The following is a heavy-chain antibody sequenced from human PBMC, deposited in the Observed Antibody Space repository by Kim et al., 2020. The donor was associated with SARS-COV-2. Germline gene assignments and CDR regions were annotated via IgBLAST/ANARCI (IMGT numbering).Heavy chain of an antibody. CDR2: ISGSGGST. V-gene: IGHV3-23*01. CDR1: GFTFSSYA. D-gene: IGHD2-15*01. Sequence: GGSLRLSCAASGFTFSSYAMSWVRQAPGKGLEWVSAISGSGGSTYYADSVKGRFTISRDNSKNTLYLQMNSLRAEDTAVYYCAKQIVVVVAAQPQNWYFDLWGRGTLVTVSS. J-gene: IGHJ2*01. CDR3: AKQIVVVVAAQPQNWYFDL.